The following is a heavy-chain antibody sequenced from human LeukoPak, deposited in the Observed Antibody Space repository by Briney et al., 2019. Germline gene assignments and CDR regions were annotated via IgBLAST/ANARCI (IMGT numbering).Heavy chain of an antibody. D-gene: IGHD3/OR15-3a*01. CDR2: ISDSGGNT. J-gene: IGHJ4*02. Sequence: GGSLRLSCAVSGITLSNYGMSWVRQAPGKGLEWVAGISDSGGNTKYADSVKGRFTISRDNPKNTLYLQMNSLRAEYTAVYFCAKRGVVIRVILVGFHKEAYYFESWGQGALVTVSS. V-gene: IGHV3-23*01. CDR1: GITLSNYG. CDR3: AKRGVVIRVILVGFHKEAYYFES.